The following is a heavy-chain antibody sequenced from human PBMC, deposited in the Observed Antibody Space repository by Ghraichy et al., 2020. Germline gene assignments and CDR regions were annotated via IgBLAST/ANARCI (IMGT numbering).Heavy chain of an antibody. D-gene: IGHD2-15*01. J-gene: IGHJ4*02. Sequence: GGSLRLSCAASGFAFSDKYMSWIRQAPGKGLEWVSYISGTSSSTNYADSVRGRFTISRDNTKNSLYLQLNSLRGEDTAFYYCARIYCTGGTCYLGQIDYWGQGTLVTVSS. CDR3: ARIYCTGGTCYLGQIDY. CDR1: GFAFSDKY. V-gene: IGHV3-11*06. CDR2: ISGTSSST.